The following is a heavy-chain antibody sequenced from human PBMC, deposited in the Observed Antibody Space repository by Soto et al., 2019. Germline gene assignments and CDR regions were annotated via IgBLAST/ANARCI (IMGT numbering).Heavy chain of an antibody. CDR2: ISWNSGSI. V-gene: IGHV3-9*01. D-gene: IGHD3-3*01. J-gene: IGHJ3*01. Sequence: EVQLVESGGGLVQPGRSLRLSCAASGFTFDDYAMHWVRQAPGKGLEWVSGISWNSGSIGYAESVKGRFTISKDNAKNSLYLQMNSLRAEDTDLYYCAKDLGEIFGVVIGVGDFDFWGQGTMVTVSS. CDR1: GFTFDDYA. CDR3: AKDLGEIFGVVIGVGDFDF.